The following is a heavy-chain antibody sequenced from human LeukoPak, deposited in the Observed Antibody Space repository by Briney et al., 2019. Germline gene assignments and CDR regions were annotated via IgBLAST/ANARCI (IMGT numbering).Heavy chain of an antibody. J-gene: IGHJ6*03. CDR3: ARVGNCTNGVCYPYYYYYYMDV. CDR1: GFTFSNYW. Sequence: NPGGSLRLSCAASGFTFSNYWMHWVRHAPGKGLEWVSSISSSSSYIYYADSVKGRFTISRDNAKNSLYLQMNSLRAEDTAVYYCARVGNCTNGVCYPYYYYYYMDVWGKGTTVTVSS. CDR2: ISSSSSYI. V-gene: IGHV3-21*01. D-gene: IGHD2-8*01.